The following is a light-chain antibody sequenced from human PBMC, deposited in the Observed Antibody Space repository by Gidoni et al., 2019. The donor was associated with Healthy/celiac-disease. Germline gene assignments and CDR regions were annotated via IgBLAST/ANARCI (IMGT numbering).Light chain of an antibody. Sequence: DIVMTQSPDSLAASLGERATINCKSSQSVLYSSNNKNYLAWYQQKPGQPPKLLIYWASTRESGVPDRFSGSGSGTDFTLTISSLQAEDVAVYYCQQYHSTPRTFGQGTKVEIK. CDR2: WAS. CDR3: QQYHSTPRT. J-gene: IGKJ1*01. CDR1: QSVLYSSNNKNY. V-gene: IGKV4-1*01.